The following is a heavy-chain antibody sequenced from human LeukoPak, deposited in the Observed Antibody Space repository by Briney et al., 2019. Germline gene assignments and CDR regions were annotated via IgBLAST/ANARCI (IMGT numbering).Heavy chain of an antibody. V-gene: IGHV3-9*01. J-gene: IGHJ6*03. Sequence: PGGPLRLSCAASGFTFDDYAMHWVRQAPGKGLEWVSGISWNSGSIGYADSVKGRFTISRDNAKNSLYLQMNSLRAEDTALYYCAKDPYSSSPYTYMDVWGKGTTVTVSS. CDR3: AKDPYSSSPYTYMDV. CDR1: GFTFDDYA. D-gene: IGHD6-6*01. CDR2: ISWNSGSI.